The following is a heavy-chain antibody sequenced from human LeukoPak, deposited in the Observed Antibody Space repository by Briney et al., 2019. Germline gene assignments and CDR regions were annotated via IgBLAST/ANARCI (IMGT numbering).Heavy chain of an antibody. V-gene: IGHV4-39*01. CDR3: ARHPLTGDGYPLYYFDY. CDR2: IYYSGST. CDR1: GGSISSSSYY. D-gene: IGHD5-24*01. J-gene: IGHJ4*02. Sequence: SETLSLTCTVSGGSISSSSYYWGWIRQPPGKGLEWIGSIYYSGSTYYNPSLKSRVTISVDTSKNQFSLKLSSVTAADTAVYYCARHPLTGDGYPLYYFDYWGQGTLVTVSS.